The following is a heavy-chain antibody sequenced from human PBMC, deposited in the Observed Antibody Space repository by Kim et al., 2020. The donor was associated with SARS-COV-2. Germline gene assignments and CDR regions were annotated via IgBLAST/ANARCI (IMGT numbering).Heavy chain of an antibody. CDR2: T. Sequence: TDYEDAVRGRFTISRDNSKNTLFLQMGSLRAEDTAVYYCAKVYAAAVHFDYWGQGTLVTVSS. D-gene: IGHD6-13*01. J-gene: IGHJ4*02. CDR3: AKVYAAAVHFDY. V-gene: IGHV3-23*01.